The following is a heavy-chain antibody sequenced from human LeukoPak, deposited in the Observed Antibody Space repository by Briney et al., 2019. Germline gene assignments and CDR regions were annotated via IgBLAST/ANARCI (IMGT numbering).Heavy chain of an antibody. Sequence: PGGSLRLSCAASGFAFSSYAMHWVRQAPGKGLEWVAVISYDGSNKYYADSVKGRFTISRDNSKSTLYLQMNSLRAEDTAVYYCARDKWRGITMVRGVIDYWGQGTLVTVSS. CDR2: ISYDGSNK. J-gene: IGHJ4*02. CDR1: GFAFSSYA. D-gene: IGHD3-10*01. V-gene: IGHV3-30-3*01. CDR3: ARDKWRGITMVRGVIDY.